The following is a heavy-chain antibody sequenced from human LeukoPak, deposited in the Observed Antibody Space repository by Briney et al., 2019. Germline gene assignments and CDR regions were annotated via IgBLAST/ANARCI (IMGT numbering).Heavy chain of an antibody. V-gene: IGHV4-59*01. Sequence: SETLSLTCTVSGGSINNYYWSWIRQPPGKGLEWIGYVYYSGSTNYNPSLKSRVIISVDTSKNQFSLKLNSVTTADTAVYYCASNSSGWYYFDYWGQGTLVTVSS. CDR2: VYYSGST. J-gene: IGHJ4*02. CDR1: GGSINNYY. CDR3: ASNSSGWYYFDY. D-gene: IGHD6-19*01.